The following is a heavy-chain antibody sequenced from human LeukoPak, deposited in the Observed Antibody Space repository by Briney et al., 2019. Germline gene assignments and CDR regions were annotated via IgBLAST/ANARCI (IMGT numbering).Heavy chain of an antibody. J-gene: IGHJ2*01. V-gene: IGHV3-23*01. Sequence: GGSLGLSCVAPSFVFNNAFMNWVRQAPGKGLEWVSALSGSGGTTNYANSVKGRFTISRSNSKNTLYLQMNNLSVDDTAVYYCAKAVGYNTYWYFDLWGRGTLVTVPS. CDR3: AKAVGYNTYWYFDL. CDR2: LSGSGGTT. D-gene: IGHD5-24*01. CDR1: SFVFNNAF.